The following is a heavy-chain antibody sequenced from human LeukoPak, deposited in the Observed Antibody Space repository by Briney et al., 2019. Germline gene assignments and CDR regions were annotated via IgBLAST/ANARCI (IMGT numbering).Heavy chain of an antibody. D-gene: IGHD2-2*01. CDR3: ATLPPYCSSTSCRRALDY. V-gene: IGHV1-69*02. CDR2: IIPILGIA. CDR1: GYTFTGYY. Sequence: SVKVSCKASGYTFTGYYMHWVRQAPGQGLEWMGRIIPILGIANYAQKFQGRVTITADKSTSTAYMELSSLRSEDTAVYYCATLPPYCSSTSCRRALDYWGQGTLVTVSS. J-gene: IGHJ4*02.